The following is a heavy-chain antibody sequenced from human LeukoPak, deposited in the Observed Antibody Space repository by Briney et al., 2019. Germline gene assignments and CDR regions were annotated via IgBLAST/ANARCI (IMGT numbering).Heavy chain of an antibody. D-gene: IGHD3-22*01. J-gene: IGHJ4*02. CDR1: GVSISSHY. CDR2: IYYSGST. CDR3: ARGGEYYDSSGYYNY. V-gene: IGHV4-59*11. Sequence: PSETLSLTCTVSGVSISSHYWSWIRQPPGKGLEWIGYIYYSGSTNYNPSLKSRVTISVDTSKNQFSLKLSSVTAADTAVYYCARGGEYYDSSGYYNYWGQGTLVTVSS.